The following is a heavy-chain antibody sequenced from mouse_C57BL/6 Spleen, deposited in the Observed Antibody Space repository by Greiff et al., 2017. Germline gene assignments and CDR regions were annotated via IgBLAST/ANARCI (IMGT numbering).Heavy chain of an antibody. V-gene: IGHV1-69*01. CDR3: AIPTSQGFAY. CDR1: GYTFTSYW. D-gene: IGHD3-1*01. CDR2: IDPSDSYT. Sequence: QVQLQQPGAELVMPGASVKLSCKASGYTFTSYWMHWVKQRPGQGLEWIGEIDPSDSYTNYNQKFKGKSTLTVDKSSSTAYMQLSSLTSEDSAVYYCAIPTSQGFAYWGQGTLVTVSA. J-gene: IGHJ3*01.